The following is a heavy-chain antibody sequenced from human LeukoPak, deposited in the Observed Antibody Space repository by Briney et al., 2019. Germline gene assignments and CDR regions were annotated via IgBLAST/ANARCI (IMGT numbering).Heavy chain of an antibody. Sequence: GASVKVSCKASGYTFTSYYMHWVRQAPGQGLEWMGIINPSGGSTSYAQKFQGRVTMTRDMSTSTVYMELSRLRSDDTAVYYCARASAYSSSYYYYMDVWGKGTTVTVSS. V-gene: IGHV1-46*01. D-gene: IGHD6-6*01. J-gene: IGHJ6*03. CDR3: ARASAYSSSYYYYMDV. CDR2: INPSGGST. CDR1: GYTFTSYY.